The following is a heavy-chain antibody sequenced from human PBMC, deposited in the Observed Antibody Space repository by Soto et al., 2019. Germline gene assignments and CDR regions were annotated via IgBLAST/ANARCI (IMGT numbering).Heavy chain of an antibody. Sequence: ASETLSLTCTVSGGSISSYDWSWIRQPPGKGLEWIGYIYYSGSTNYNPSLKSRVTISVDTSKNQFSLKLSSVTAADTAVYYCARLPDYDFWSGYLIWGQGTLVTVSS. V-gene: IGHV4-59*08. J-gene: IGHJ4*02. D-gene: IGHD3-3*01. CDR2: IYYSGST. CDR3: ARLPDYDFWSGYLI. CDR1: GGSISSYD.